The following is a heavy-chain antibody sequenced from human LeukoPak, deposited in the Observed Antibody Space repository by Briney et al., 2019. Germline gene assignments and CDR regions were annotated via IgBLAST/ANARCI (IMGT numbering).Heavy chain of an antibody. CDR1: GFTVSSNY. CDR2: IYSGGST. J-gene: IGHJ4*02. D-gene: IGHD6-13*01. CDR3: ASGRYSSRPGAFDY. V-gene: IGHV3-53*01. Sequence: GGSLRLSCAASGFTVSSNYMSWVRQAPGKGLEWVSVIYSGGSTNYADSVKGRFTISRDNSKNTLYLQMNSLRAEDTAVYYCASGRYSSRPGAFDYWGKGTLVTVSS.